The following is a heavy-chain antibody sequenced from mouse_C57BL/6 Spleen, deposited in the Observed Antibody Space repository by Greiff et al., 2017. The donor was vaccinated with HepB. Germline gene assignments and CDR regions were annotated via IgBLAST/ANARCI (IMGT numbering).Heavy chain of an antibody. Sequence: QVQLKESGAELVKPGASVKMSCKASGYTFTTYPIEWMKQNHGKSLEWIGNFHPYNDDTKYNEKFKGKATLTVEKSSSTVYLELSRLTSDDSAVYYCARRTPDRSAYYFDYWGQGTTLTVSS. CDR3: ARRTPDRSAYYFDY. CDR1: GYTFTTYP. CDR2: FHPYNDDT. D-gene: IGHD3-3*01. J-gene: IGHJ2*01. V-gene: IGHV1-47*01.